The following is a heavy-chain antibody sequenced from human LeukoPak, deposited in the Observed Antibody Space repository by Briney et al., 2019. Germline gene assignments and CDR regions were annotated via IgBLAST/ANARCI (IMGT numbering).Heavy chain of an antibody. CDR2: IYTSGST. J-gene: IGHJ4*02. V-gene: IGHV4-4*07. D-gene: IGHD2-15*01. Sequence: SETLSLTCTVSGGSISSYYWSWIRQPAGKGLEWIGRIYTSGSTNYNPSLKSRVTMSIDTSKNQVSLKLSSVTAADTAVYYCAKAVVAELYFEYWGQGTLVTVSS. CDR3: AKAVVAELYFEY. CDR1: GGSISSYY.